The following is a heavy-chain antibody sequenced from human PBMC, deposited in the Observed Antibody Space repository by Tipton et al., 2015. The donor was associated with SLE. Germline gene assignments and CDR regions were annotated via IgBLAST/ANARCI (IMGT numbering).Heavy chain of an antibody. CDR1: GGSISSHY. J-gene: IGHJ5*02. CDR2: IYYSGST. D-gene: IGHD6-19*01. V-gene: IGHV4-59*11. CDR3: ARAGIAVAGTGSGWFDP. Sequence: GLVKPSQTLSLTCTVSGGSISSHYWSWIRQPPGKGLEWIGYIYYSGSTNYNPSLKSRVTISVDTSKNQFSLKLSSVTAADTAVYYCARAGIAVAGTGSGWFDPWGQGTLVTVSS.